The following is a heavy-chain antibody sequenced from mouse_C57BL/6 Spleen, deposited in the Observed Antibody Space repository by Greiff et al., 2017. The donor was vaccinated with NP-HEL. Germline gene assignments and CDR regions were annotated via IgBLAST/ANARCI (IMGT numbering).Heavy chain of an antibody. CDR1: GFTFSDYY. D-gene: IGHD4-1*01. CDR2: ISNGGGST. CDR3: ARRTPWDVWYFDV. Sequence: EVQLVESGGGLVQPGGSLKLSCAASGFTFSDYYMYWVRQTPEKRLEWVAYISNGGGSTYYPDTVKGRFTISRDNAKNTLYLQMSRLKSEDTAMYYCARRTPWDVWYFDVWGTGTTVTVSS. V-gene: IGHV5-12*01. J-gene: IGHJ1*03.